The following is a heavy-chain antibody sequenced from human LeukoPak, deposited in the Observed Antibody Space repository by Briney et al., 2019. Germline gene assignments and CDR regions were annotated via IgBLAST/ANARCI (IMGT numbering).Heavy chain of an antibody. CDR3: ARVNYYDSSGAYYYMDV. Sequence: SETLSLTCTVSGGSINSCRYYWGCIRQPPGKGLEWIGSMCYTGSTYYNPSLKSRVTISIDTSKSQFSLKLSSVTAADTAVSYCARVNYYDSSGAYYYMDVWGRGTTVTVSS. J-gene: IGHJ6*03. CDR2: MCYTGST. D-gene: IGHD3-22*01. CDR1: GGSINSCRYY. V-gene: IGHV4-39*07.